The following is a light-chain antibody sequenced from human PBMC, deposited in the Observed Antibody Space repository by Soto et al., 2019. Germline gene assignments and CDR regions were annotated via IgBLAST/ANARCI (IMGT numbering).Light chain of an antibody. Sequence: EIVLTQSPGTLSLSTGARATLSCRAIQSVRNSYLAWYQQKPGQAPRLLMSGASSRSTGIPDRFSGNGSGTDFTLTISRLEPEDFAVYYCQQYGNSPQITFGQGTRLETK. CDR2: GAS. CDR1: QSVRNSY. V-gene: IGKV3-20*01. J-gene: IGKJ5*01. CDR3: QQYGNSPQIT.